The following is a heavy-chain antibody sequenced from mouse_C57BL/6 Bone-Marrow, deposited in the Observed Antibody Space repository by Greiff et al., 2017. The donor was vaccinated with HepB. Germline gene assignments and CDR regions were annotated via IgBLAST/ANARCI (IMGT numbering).Heavy chain of an antibody. CDR3: ARSGLGAYYFDC. J-gene: IGHJ2*01. CDR2: IYPGSGST. CDR1: GYTFTSYW. V-gene: IGHV1-55*01. Sequence: VQLQQPGAELVKPGASVKMSCKASGYTFTSYWITWVKQRPGHGLEWIGDIYPGSGSTNYNEKFKSKATLTVDTSSSTAYMQLSSLTSEDSAVYYCARSGLGAYYFDCWGQGTTLTVSS. D-gene: IGHD3-3*01.